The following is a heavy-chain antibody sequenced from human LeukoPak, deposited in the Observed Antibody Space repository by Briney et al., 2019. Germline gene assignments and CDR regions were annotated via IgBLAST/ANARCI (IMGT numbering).Heavy chain of an antibody. V-gene: IGHV4-31*03. J-gene: IGHJ4*02. CDR1: GGSISSGGYY. Sequence: SETLSLTCTVSGGSISSGGYYWSWIRQHPGKGLEWIGYIYYSGSTYYNPSLKSRVTISVDTSKNQFSLKLSSVTAADTAVYYCAREGGPYRPLDYSGQGTLVTVAS. CDR2: IYYSGST. CDR3: AREGGPYRPLDY.